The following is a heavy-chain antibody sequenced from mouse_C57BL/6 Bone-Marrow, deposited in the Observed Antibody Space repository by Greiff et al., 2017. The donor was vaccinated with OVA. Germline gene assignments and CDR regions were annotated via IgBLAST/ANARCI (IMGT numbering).Heavy chain of an antibody. CDR1: GYTFTSYW. CDR2: IYPGSGST. J-gene: IGHJ4*01. D-gene: IGHD1-1*01. Sequence: QVQLKQPGAELVKPGASVKMSCKASGYTFTSYWITWVKQRPGQGLEWIGDIYPGSGSTNYNEKFKSKATLTVDTSSSTAYMQLSSLTSEDSAVYYCARSLLLRFSMDYWGQGTSVTVSS. CDR3: ARSLLLRFSMDY. V-gene: IGHV1-55*01.